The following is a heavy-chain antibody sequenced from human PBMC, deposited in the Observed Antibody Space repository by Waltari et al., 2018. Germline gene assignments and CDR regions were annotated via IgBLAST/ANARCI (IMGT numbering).Heavy chain of an antibody. CDR3: ARGNFDSYIDY. J-gene: IGHJ4*02. CDR1: GYTFTSYD. Sequence: VQSGAEVKKPGASVKVSCKAAGYTFTSYDINWVRQATGQGLEWMGGMNPKSGNTGYAKKFQGRDTMTRNTSIRTAYMELSSLRSEDTAVYYCARGNFDSYIDYWGQGTLVTVSS. CDR2: MNPKSGNT. V-gene: IGHV1-8*01.